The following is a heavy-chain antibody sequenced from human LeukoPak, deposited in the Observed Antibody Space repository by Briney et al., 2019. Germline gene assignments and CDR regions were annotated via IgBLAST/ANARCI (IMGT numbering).Heavy chain of an antibody. V-gene: IGHV4-30-2*01. J-gene: IGHJ4*02. D-gene: IGHD6-13*01. CDR1: GGSISSGGYY. CDR3: ARGPNSSSSN. CDR2: IYHSGST. Sequence: RPSETLSLTCTVSGGSISSGGYYWSWIRQPPGKGLEWIGYIYHSGSTYHNPSLKSRVTISVDRSKNQFSLKLSSVTAADTAVYYCARGPNSSSSNWGQGTLVTVSS.